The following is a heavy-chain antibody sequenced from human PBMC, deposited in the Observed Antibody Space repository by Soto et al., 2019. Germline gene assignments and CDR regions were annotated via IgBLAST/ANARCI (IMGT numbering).Heavy chain of an antibody. V-gene: IGHV3-23*01. J-gene: IGHJ6*02. CDR3: PSAGNSGIYYYYYAMDV. CDR1: GFTFSSYA. Sequence: PGGSLRLSCAASGFTFSSYAMSWVRQAPGKGLEWVSAISGSGGSTYYADSGEGRFTISRDNSKNTLYLQMNSLRAEDTAVYYCPSAGNSGIYYYYYAMDVSGQGTTVTVSS. CDR2: ISGSGGST. D-gene: IGHD6-19*01.